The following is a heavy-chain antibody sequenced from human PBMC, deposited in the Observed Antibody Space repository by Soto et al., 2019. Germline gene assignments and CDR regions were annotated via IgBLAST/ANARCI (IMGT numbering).Heavy chain of an antibody. Sequence: PSETLSLICTVSGGSISTSSYHSVLVRQPQGKGLEWIGSIYYSGSTYYNPSLKSRVTISVDTSKNQFSLKLSSVTAADTAVDYCARLVYDSSGYRPGWGQGTLVTVS. CDR1: GGSISTSSYH. V-gene: IGHV4-39*01. CDR2: IYYSGST. D-gene: IGHD3-22*01. J-gene: IGHJ4*02. CDR3: ARLVYDSSGYRPG.